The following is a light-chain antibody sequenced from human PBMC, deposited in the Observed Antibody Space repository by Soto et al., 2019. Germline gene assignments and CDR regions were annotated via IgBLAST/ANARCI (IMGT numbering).Light chain of an antibody. V-gene: IGKV1-33*01. Sequence: EIESNGARSSLSSSLGDRVANTCLAIQSISSYLNWYQPKPGKAPKLLIYDSSNVQTGVPSRFSGSGSGKDFNIIISSLQPEDVATSYSQQGVIVGPATPVDIK. J-gene: IGKJ3*01. CDR3: QQGVI. CDR2: DSS. CDR1: QSISSY.